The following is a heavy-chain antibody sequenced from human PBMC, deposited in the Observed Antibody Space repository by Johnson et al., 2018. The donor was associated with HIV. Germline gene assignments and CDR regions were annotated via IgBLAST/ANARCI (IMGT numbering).Heavy chain of an antibody. V-gene: IGHV3-9*01. Sequence: LVESGGGLVQPGRSLRLSCAASGFTFDDYAMHWVRQAPGKGLEWVSGISWNSGSIGYADSVKGRFSISRDNAKNSLYLQMNSLRAEDTALYYCANQGEDAFDIWGQGTMVTVSS. CDR1: GFTFDDYA. CDR3: ANQGEDAFDI. J-gene: IGHJ3*02. CDR2: ISWNSGSI.